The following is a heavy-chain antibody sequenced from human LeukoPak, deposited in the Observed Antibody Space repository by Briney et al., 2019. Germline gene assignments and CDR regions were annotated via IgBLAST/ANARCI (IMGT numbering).Heavy chain of an antibody. Sequence: SVKVSCKASGGTFSSYAISWVRQAPGQGLEWMGRIIPILGIANYAQKFQGRVTITADKSTSTAYVELSSLRSEDTAVYYCARDSGYYYSHFDYWGQGTLVTVSS. J-gene: IGHJ4*02. CDR1: GGTFSSYA. CDR2: IIPILGIA. CDR3: ARDSGYYYSHFDY. V-gene: IGHV1-69*04. D-gene: IGHD3-22*01.